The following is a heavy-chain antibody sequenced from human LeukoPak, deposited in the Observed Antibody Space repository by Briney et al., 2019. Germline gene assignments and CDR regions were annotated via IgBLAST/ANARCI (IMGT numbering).Heavy chain of an antibody. CDR1: GFTFSSYW. J-gene: IGHJ1*01. V-gene: IGHV3-74*01. D-gene: IGHD2-2*01. CDR2: INSDGSST. CDR3: ARRYCSSTSCPAGFQH. Sequence: GGSLRLSCAASGFTFSSYWMHWVRQAPGKVLVWVSRINSDGSSTSYADSVKGRFTISRDNAKNTLYLQMNSLRAEDTAVYYCARRYCSSTSCPAGFQHWGQGTLVTVSS.